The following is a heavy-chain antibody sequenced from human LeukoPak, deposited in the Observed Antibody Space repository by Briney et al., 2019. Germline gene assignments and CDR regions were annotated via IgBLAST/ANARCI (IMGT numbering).Heavy chain of an antibody. D-gene: IGHD1-26*01. Sequence: SETLSLTCTVSGGSISSGGYYWSWIRQHPGKGLEWIGYIYYSGSTYYNPSLKSRVTISVDTSKNQFSLKLSSVTAADTAVYYCARRHPYSGSNYFDYWGQGTLVTVSS. CDR3: ARRHPYSGSNYFDY. CDR1: GGSISSGGYY. V-gene: IGHV4-31*03. J-gene: IGHJ4*02. CDR2: IYYSGST.